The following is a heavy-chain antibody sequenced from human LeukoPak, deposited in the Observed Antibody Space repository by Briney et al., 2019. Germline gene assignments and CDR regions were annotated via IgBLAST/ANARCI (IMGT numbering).Heavy chain of an antibody. D-gene: IGHD5-12*01. V-gene: IGHV3-74*01. Sequence: GGSLRLSCAASGFTFSSYWMHWVRQAPGKGLVWVSRINSDGSYITYADSVKGRFTISRDNAKNTLYLETKSLRAEDTAVYYCAREVGYDGGNFDYWGQGTLVTVSS. CDR2: INSDGSYI. J-gene: IGHJ4*02. CDR1: GFTFSSYW. CDR3: AREVGYDGGNFDY.